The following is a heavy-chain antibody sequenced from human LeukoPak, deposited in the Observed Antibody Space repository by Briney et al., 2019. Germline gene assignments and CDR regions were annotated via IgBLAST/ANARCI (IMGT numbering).Heavy chain of an antibody. J-gene: IGHJ4*02. CDR1: GDSISSGDYF. CDR3: TRAYWIGFHFDS. Sequence: SETLSLTCSVSGDSISSGDYFWTWIRQPPGKGLEYIGYTYYSGTTYYNPSLKSRITMSVDMSANQFSLRLTSVSAADTAVYYCTRAYWIGFHFDSWGQGILVSVSS. D-gene: IGHD3-3*01. V-gene: IGHV4-30-4*01. CDR2: TYYSGTT.